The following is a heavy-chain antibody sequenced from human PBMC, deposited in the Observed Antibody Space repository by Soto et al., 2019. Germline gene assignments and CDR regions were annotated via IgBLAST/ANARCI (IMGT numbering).Heavy chain of an antibody. J-gene: IGHJ4*02. CDR1: GGSFRDNY. Sequence: QVQLQQWGAGLLKPSETLSLSCAVSGGSFRDNYWTWFRQPPGKGLAWIGEISPSGTTKYTPSLKSRVTIHVDTPKAHVSLKETSATAADTSLYYCATSFWIGTQAEIWGQGTLVTVSS. CDR3: ATSFWIGTQAEI. D-gene: IGHD3-10*01. CDR2: ISPSGTT. V-gene: IGHV4-34*01.